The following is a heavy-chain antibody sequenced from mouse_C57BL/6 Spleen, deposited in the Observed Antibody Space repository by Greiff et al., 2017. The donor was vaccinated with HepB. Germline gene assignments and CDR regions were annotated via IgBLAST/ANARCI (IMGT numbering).Heavy chain of an antibody. CDR3: ARSGGLRYFDY. Sequence: QVQLQQSGAELVKPGASVKMSCKASGYTFTSYWITWVKQRPGQGLEWIGDIYPGSGSKNYNEKFKSKATLTVETSSSTAYMQLSSLTSEDSAVYYCARSGGLRYFDYWGQGTTLTDSS. CDR1: GYTFTSYW. V-gene: IGHV1-55*01. J-gene: IGHJ2*01. CDR2: IYPGSGSK. D-gene: IGHD2-4*01.